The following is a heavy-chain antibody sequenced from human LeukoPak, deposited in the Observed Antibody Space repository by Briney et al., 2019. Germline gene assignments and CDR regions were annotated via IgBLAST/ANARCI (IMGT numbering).Heavy chain of an antibody. CDR2: IYDSGST. D-gene: IGHD3-22*01. CDR3: ACLTTADAFDI. J-gene: IGHJ3*02. CDR1: GGSINSYY. Sequence: SETLSLTCTVSGGSINSYYWSWIRQPPGKGLEWIGHIYDSGSTNYNPSLKSRVTISVDTSKNQFSLKLSSVTAADTAVYYCACLTTADAFDIWGQGTMVTVSS. V-gene: IGHV4-59*01.